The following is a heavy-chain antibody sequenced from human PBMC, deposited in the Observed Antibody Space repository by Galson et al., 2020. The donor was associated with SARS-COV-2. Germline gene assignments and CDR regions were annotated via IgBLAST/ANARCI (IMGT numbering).Heavy chain of an antibody. V-gene: IGHV3-64D*06. CDR2: ISSNGGST. Sequence: GESLKISCSASGFTFSSYAMHWVRQAPGKGLEYVSAISSNGGSTYYADSVKGRFTISRDNSKNTLYLQMSSLRAEDTAVYYCVKAWLLAGSGSYYLPDYWGQGTLVTVSS. J-gene: IGHJ4*02. CDR1: GFTFSSYA. D-gene: IGHD3-10*01. CDR3: VKAWLLAGSGSYYLPDY.